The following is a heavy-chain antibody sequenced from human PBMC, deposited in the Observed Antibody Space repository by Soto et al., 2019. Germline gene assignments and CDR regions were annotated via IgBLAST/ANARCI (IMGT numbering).Heavy chain of an antibody. V-gene: IGHV1-46*01. J-gene: IGHJ5*02. CDR2: INPSGGST. D-gene: IGHD3-10*01. CDR1: GYTFTTYD. Sequence: ASVKVSCKASGYTFTTYDISWVRQAPGQGLEWMGIINPSGGSTSYAQKFQGRVTMTRDTSTSTVYMELSSLRSEDTAVYYCALGGEWPNWFDPWGQGTLVTSPQ. CDR3: ALGGEWPNWFDP.